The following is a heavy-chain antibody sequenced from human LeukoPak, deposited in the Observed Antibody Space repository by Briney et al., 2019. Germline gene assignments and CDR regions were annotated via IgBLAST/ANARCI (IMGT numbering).Heavy chain of an antibody. CDR2: IYYSGST. Sequence: SETLSLTCTVSGGSISSHYWSWIRQPPGKGLEWIGYIYYSGSTNYNPSLKSRVTISVDTSKNQFSLKLSSVTAADTAVYYCARSKRQNYYYNYMDVWGKGTTVTVSS. V-gene: IGHV4-59*11. J-gene: IGHJ6*03. CDR1: GGSISSHY. CDR3: ARSKRQNYYYNYMDV.